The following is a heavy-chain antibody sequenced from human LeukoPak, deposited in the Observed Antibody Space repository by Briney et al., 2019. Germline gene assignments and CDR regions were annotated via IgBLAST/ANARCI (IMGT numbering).Heavy chain of an antibody. CDR1: GFTFSSYA. V-gene: IGHV3-23*01. CDR3: AKDVDYYDSNGYLSFDY. D-gene: IGHD3-22*01. Sequence: GGSLRLSCAASGFTFSSYAMSWVRQAPGKGLEWVSAISGSGGSTYYADSVKGRFTISRDNSKNTLYLQMNSLRAEDTAVYYCAKDVDYYDSNGYLSFDYWGQGTLVTVSS. CDR2: ISGSGGST. J-gene: IGHJ4*02.